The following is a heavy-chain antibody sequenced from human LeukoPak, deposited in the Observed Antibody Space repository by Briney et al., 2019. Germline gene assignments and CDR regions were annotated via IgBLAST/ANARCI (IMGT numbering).Heavy chain of an antibody. V-gene: IGHV3-30-3*01. CDR3: ARVQMSAEGGELDP. CDR1: GFTFSSYA. J-gene: IGHJ5*02. D-gene: IGHD1-7*01. Sequence: PGGSLRLSCAASGFTFSSYAMHWVRQAPGKGLEWVAVISYDGSNKYYADCVKGRFTISRDNSKNTLYLEMKSLRADDTALYYCARVQMSAEGGELDPWGQGTLVTVSS. CDR2: ISYDGSNK.